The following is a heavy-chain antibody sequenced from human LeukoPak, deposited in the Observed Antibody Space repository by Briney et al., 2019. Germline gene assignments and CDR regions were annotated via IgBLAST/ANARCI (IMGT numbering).Heavy chain of an antibody. Sequence: SETLSLTCTVSGGSISRYYWSWIRQPAGKGLEWIGSVYTSGSTNYNPSLKSRVTISLDKSKNQFSLKLSSGTAADTAVYYCATLDYGGHYWGQGTLVTVSS. CDR1: GGSISRYY. CDR2: VYTSGST. J-gene: IGHJ4*02. CDR3: ATLDYGGHY. V-gene: IGHV4-4*07. D-gene: IGHD4-17*01.